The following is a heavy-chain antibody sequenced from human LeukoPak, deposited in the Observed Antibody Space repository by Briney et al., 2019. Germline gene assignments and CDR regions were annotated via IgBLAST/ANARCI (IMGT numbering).Heavy chain of an antibody. CDR1: GGSISSYY. J-gene: IGHJ5*02. D-gene: IGHD3-10*01. Sequence: SETLSLTCTVSGGSISSYYWSWIRQPPGKGLEWIGYIYYSGSTNYNPSLKSRVTISVDTSKNQFSLKLSSVTAADTAVYSCAGDQVVRGTNWFDPWGQGTLVTVSS. CDR2: IYYSGST. V-gene: IGHV4-59*01. CDR3: AGDQVVRGTNWFDP.